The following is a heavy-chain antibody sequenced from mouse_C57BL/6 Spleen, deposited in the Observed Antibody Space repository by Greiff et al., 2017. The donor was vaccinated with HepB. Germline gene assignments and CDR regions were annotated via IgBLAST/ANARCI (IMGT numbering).Heavy chain of an antibody. CDR3: ARQDGSSYFDY. J-gene: IGHJ2*01. D-gene: IGHD1-1*01. Sequence: EVKVVESGGGLVKPGGSLKLSCAASGFTFSSYTMSWVRQTPEKRLEWVATISGGGGNTYYPDSVKGRFTISRDNDKNTLYLQMSSLRSEDTALYYCARQDGSSYFDYWGQGTTLTVSS. CDR1: GFTFSSYT. CDR2: ISGGGGNT. V-gene: IGHV5-9*01.